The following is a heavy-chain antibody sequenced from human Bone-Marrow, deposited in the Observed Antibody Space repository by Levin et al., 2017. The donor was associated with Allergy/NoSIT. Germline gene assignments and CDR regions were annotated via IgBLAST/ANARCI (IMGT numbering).Heavy chain of an antibody. CDR3: ARGGCSSTSCLDN. V-gene: IGHV3-74*01. Sequence: PGGSLRLSCAASGFTFSNYWMHWVRQAPGKGLVWVSHINSVGSNTNYADSVKGRFTISRDNAKNTLYLQMNSLRDEDTAVYYCARGGCSSTSCLDNWGQGTLVTVSP. CDR1: GFTFSNYW. J-gene: IGHJ4*02. CDR2: INSVGSNT. D-gene: IGHD2-2*01.